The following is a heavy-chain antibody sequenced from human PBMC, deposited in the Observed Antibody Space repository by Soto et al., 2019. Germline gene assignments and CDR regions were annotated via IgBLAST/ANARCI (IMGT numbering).Heavy chain of an antibody. D-gene: IGHD6-13*01. CDR2: IYYSGST. Sequence: SETLSLTCTVSGGSISSSSYYWGWIRQPPGKGLEWIGSIYYSGSTYYNPSLKSRVTISVDTSKNQFSLKLSSVTAADTAVYYCARRVIRIAAATTNWFDPWGQGTLVTVSS. J-gene: IGHJ5*02. CDR3: ARRVIRIAAATTNWFDP. V-gene: IGHV4-39*01. CDR1: GGSISSSSYY.